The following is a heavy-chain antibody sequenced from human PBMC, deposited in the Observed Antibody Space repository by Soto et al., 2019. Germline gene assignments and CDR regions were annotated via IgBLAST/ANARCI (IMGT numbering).Heavy chain of an antibody. CDR3: ARDPRIAVPGRESWFDP. J-gene: IGHJ5*02. Sequence: EVQLVESGGGLVQPGGSLRLSCAASGFTFSSYWMNWVRQAPGKGLEWVANIKQDGSEKHYVDSVKGRFTISRDNAKNSLYLQMNSLRAEDTAVYYCARDPRIAVPGRESWFDPWGQGTLVTVSS. V-gene: IGHV3-7*01. CDR1: GFTFSSYW. CDR2: IKQDGSEK. D-gene: IGHD6-19*01.